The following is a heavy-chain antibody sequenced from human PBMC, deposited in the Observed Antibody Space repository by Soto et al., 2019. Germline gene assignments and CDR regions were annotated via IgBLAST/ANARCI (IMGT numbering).Heavy chain of an antibody. CDR3: ARGPPLGF. V-gene: IGHV4-59*12. Sequence: VGASETLSLTCTVSGGSISSYYWSWIRQPPGKGLECIGYIYHSGSTYYNPSLKSRVTISVDRSKNQFSLKLSSVTAADTAVYYCARGPPLGFWGQGTLVTVSS. J-gene: IGHJ4*02. CDR1: GGSISSYY. CDR2: IYHSGST.